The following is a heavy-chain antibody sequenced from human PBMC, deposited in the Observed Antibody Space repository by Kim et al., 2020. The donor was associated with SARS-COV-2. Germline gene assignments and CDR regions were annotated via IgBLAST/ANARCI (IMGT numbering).Heavy chain of an antibody. V-gene: IGHV1-69*13. Sequence: SVKVSCKASGGTFSSYAISWVRQAPGQGLEWMGGIIPIFGTANYAQKFQGRVTITADESTSTAYMELSSLRSEDTAVYYCARVNSSGWYTSYYYGMDVWGQGTTVTVSS. CDR2: IIPIFGTA. CDR3: ARVNSSGWYTSYYYGMDV. CDR1: GGTFSSYA. D-gene: IGHD6-19*01. J-gene: IGHJ6*02.